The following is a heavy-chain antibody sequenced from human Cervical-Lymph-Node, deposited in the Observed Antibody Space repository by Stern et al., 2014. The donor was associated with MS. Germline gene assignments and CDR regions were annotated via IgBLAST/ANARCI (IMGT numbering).Heavy chain of an antibody. D-gene: IGHD6-19*01. CDR1: GYNFTTYW. Sequence: EMQLVESGAEVKKPGESLKISCKGSGYNFTTYWIAWVRQMPGRGLEWMGLIYPGDSQTRYSPSFQGHVTMSADTSISPAYLQWSSLKASDTAIYYCARPSNSGLFLHHWGQGTLVTVSS. CDR2: IYPGDSQT. CDR3: ARPSNSGLFLHH. V-gene: IGHV5-51*01. J-gene: IGHJ1*01.